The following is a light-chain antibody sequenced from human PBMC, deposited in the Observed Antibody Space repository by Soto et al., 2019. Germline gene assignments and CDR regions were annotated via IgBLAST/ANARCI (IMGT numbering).Light chain of an antibody. Sequence: EIALTQSPATLSVSPGERATLSWRASQSINTKLAWYQQKPGQAPRLLIHDASARATGIPVRFSGSGSGTEFTLTICSLQSEDLAVYYGQQYEKWPTITFGGGTKVDIK. CDR2: DAS. CDR3: QQYEKWPTIT. V-gene: IGKV3-15*01. CDR1: QSINTK. J-gene: IGKJ4*01.